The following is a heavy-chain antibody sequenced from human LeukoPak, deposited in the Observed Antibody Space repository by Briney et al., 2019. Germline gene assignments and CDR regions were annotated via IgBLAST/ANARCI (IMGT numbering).Heavy chain of an antibody. CDR1: GFTVSSNY. J-gene: IGHJ4*02. V-gene: IGHV3-66*01. D-gene: IGHD1-1*01. CDR3: AREATGTLYY. Sequence: GGSLRLSCAASGFTVSSNYMSWVRQAPGKGLEWVSIIYSGGSTYYADSVKGRFTISRDNSKNTLYLQMNSLRAEDAAVYYCAREATGTLYYWGQGSLVTVSS. CDR2: IYSGGST.